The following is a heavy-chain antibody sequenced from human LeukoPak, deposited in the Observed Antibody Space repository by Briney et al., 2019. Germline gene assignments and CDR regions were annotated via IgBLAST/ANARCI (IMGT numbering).Heavy chain of an antibody. D-gene: IGHD6-13*01. CDR2: FDPEDGET. Sequence: ASEKVSCKVSGYTLTELSMHWVRQAPGKGLEWMGGFDPEDGETIYAQKFQGRVTMTEDTSTDTAYMELSSLRSEDTAVYYCATTPIAAAGTLWFDPWGQGTLVTVSS. V-gene: IGHV1-24*01. CDR1: GYTLTELS. J-gene: IGHJ5*02. CDR3: ATTPIAAAGTLWFDP.